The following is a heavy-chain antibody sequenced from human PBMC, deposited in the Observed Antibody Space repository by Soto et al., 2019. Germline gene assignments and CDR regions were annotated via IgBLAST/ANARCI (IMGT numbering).Heavy chain of an antibody. CDR2: ISYDGRNK. J-gene: IGHJ4*02. Sequence: PGGSLRLSCAASGFTFSRYGMYWVRQAPGKGLVWVALISYDGRNKYYVDPVKGRFTISRDNSKNTLYMEMNSLRGEDTAVYYCARGGSAWSLDYWGQGTLVTVSS. CDR1: GFTFSRYG. D-gene: IGHD6-19*01. V-gene: IGHV3-30*04. CDR3: ARGGSAWSLDY.